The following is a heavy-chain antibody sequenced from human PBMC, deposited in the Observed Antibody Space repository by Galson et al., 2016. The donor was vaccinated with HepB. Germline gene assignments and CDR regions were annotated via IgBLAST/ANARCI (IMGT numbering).Heavy chain of an antibody. CDR1: GYTFTSHS. CDR3: AEGRGGTYSFYFHY. Sequence: SVKVSCKASGYTFTSHSIHWVRQAPGQSLEWMGRIKGGRGNKGYSQSVQGRVTITKDTSASTAYLDLSSLRNEDTAVYLCAEGRGGTYSFYFHYWGQGTLVTVSS. V-gene: IGHV1-3*01. D-gene: IGHD1-26*01. J-gene: IGHJ4*02. CDR2: IKGGRGNK.